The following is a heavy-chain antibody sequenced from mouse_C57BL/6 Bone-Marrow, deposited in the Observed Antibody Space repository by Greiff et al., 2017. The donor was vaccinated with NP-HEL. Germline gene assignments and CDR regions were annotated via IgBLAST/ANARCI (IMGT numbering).Heavy chain of an antibody. CDR3: ARDAFYAMDY. V-gene: IGHV7-1*01. Sequence: DVQLVESGGGLVQSGRSLRLSCATSGFTFSDFYMEWVRQAPGKGLEWIAASRNKANDYTTEYSASVKGRFIVSRDTSQSILYLQMNALRAEDTAIYYCARDAFYAMDYWGQGTSVTVSS. J-gene: IGHJ4*01. CDR1: GFTFSDFY. CDR2: SRNKANDYTT.